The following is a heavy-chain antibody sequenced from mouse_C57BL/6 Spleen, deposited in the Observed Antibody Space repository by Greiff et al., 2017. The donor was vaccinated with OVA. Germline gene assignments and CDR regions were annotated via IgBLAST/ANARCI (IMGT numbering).Heavy chain of an antibody. D-gene: IGHD1-1*01. J-gene: IGHJ2*01. CDR2: IYPGDGDT. CDR1: GYAFSSSW. Sequence: QVQLKQSGPELVKPGASVKISCKASGYAFSSSWMNWVKQRPGKGLEWIGRIYPGDGDTNYNGKFKGKATLTADKSSSTAYMQLSSLTSEDSAVYFCASGGYYGTYFDDWGQGTTLTVSS. V-gene: IGHV1-82*01. CDR3: ASGGYYGTYFDD.